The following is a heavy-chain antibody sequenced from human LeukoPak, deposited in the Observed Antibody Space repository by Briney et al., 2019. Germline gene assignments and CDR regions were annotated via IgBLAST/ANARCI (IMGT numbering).Heavy chain of an antibody. CDR2: INPDTGGT. V-gene: IGHV1-2*02. Sequence: ASVKVSCKASGYSFRGHYLHWVRQAPGQGLECMGWINPDTGGTNYALRFQDRVTMTRDIYITTVYMDLSRLESNDTAIYFCARSPTVLRYFDFWGQGALVTVSS. CDR1: GYSFRGHY. D-gene: IGHD3-9*01. CDR3: ARSPTVLRYFDF. J-gene: IGHJ4*02.